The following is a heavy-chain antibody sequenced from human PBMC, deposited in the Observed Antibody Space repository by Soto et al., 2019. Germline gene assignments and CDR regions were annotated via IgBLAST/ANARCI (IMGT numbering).Heavy chain of an antibody. V-gene: IGHV1-2*02. D-gene: IGHD3-10*01. CDR3: ARDQYYYGSGSYQPYDY. CDR2: INPNSGGT. CDR1: GYTFTGYY. J-gene: IGHJ4*02. Sequence: QVQLVQSGAEVKKPGASVKVSCKASGYTFTGYYMHWVRQAPGQGLEWMGWINPNSGGTNYAQKFQGRVHMTRDTSISTAYMELSRLRSDDTAVYYCARDQYYYGSGSYQPYDYWGQGTLVTVSS.